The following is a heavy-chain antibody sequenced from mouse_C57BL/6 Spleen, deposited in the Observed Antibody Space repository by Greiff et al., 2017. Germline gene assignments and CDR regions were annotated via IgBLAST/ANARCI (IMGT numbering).Heavy chain of an antibody. D-gene: IGHD1-1*01. Sequence: EVHLVESGGGLVKPGGSLKLSCAASGFTFSDYGMHWVRQAPEKGLEWVAYISSGSSTIYYADTVKGRFTISRDNAKNTLFLQMTSLRSEDTAMYYCARFAGSSLFDYWGQGTTLTVSS. J-gene: IGHJ2*01. V-gene: IGHV5-17*01. CDR3: ARFAGSSLFDY. CDR1: GFTFSDYG. CDR2: ISSGSSTI.